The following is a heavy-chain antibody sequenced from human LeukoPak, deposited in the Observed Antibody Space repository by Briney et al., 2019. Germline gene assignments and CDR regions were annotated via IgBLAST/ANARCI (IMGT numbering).Heavy chain of an antibody. CDR1: GFSFSTYV. Sequence: PGGSLTLSCAASGFSFSTYVMHWVRQAPGKGREWVAVTAHDERQKYYADSVNGRFTISRDNSKNALYLQMNSLRAEDTAVYYCANDFGDYSGWFFDYWGQGTLVTVSS. D-gene: IGHD6-19*01. CDR2: TAHDERQK. J-gene: IGHJ4*02. V-gene: IGHV3-30*18. CDR3: ANDFGDYSGWFFDY.